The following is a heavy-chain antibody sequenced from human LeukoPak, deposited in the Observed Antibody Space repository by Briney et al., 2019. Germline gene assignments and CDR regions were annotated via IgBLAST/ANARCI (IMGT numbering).Heavy chain of an antibody. CDR3: ARTSPYSSGWYGLETYYYYYGMDV. CDR2: ISYDGSNK. CDR1: GFTFSSYA. D-gene: IGHD6-19*01. V-gene: IGHV3-30-3*01. J-gene: IGHJ6*02. Sequence: LRLSCAASGFTFSSYAMHWVRQAPGKGLEWVADISYDGSNKYYADSVKGRFTISRDNSKNTLYLQMNSLRAEDTAVYYCARTSPYSSGWYGLETYYYYYGMDVWGQGTTVTVSS.